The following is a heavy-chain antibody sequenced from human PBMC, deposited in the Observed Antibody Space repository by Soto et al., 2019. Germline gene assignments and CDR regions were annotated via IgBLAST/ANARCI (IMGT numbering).Heavy chain of an antibody. Sequence: GEALKISCKGSGYSFTIYWIAWVRQMPGKGLEWMGMIYPGDSDTRYSPSFQGQVTISADKSITTAYLQWSSLSASDTAMYYCARSYSSSSYFDYWGQGALVTVSS. CDR3: ARSYSSSSYFDY. D-gene: IGHD6-6*01. V-gene: IGHV5-51*01. CDR2: IYPGDSDT. CDR1: GYSFTIYW. J-gene: IGHJ4*02.